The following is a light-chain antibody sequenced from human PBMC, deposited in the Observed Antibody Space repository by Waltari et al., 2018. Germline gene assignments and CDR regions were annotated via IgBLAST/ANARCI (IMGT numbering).Light chain of an antibody. CDR1: SRDIGGYNY. Sequence: QSALTQPRSVSGSPGPSVTISCTGTSRDIGGYNYGSWYQQHPGKAPKLMIYDVSARPSGVPDRFYGSKSGNTASLTISGLQAEDEADYYCCSYAGSYAWVFGGGTKVTVL. J-gene: IGLJ3*02. CDR3: CSYAGSYAWV. CDR2: DVS. V-gene: IGLV2-11*01.